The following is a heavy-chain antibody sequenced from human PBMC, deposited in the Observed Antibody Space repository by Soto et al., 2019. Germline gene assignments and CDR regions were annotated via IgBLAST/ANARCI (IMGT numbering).Heavy chain of an antibody. J-gene: IGHJ6*02. CDR2: SYYSGST. CDR3: ARDRYYYYGMDV. Sequence: QVQLQESGPGLVKPSQTLSLTCTVSGGSISSGGYYWSWIRQPPGKGLEWIGYSYYSGSTYYNQSLKSRVTISVDTSNTQFSPKLSSVTAADTAVYDCARDRYYYYGMDVWGQGTTVTVSS. CDR1: GGSISSGGYY. V-gene: IGHV4-31*03.